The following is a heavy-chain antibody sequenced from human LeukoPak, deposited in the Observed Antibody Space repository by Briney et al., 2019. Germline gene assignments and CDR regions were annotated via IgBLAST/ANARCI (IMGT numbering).Heavy chain of an antibody. V-gene: IGHV4-39*01. Sequence: SETLSLTCTVSGGSISSSSYYWGWIRQPPGKGLEWIGSIYYSGSTYYNPSLKSRVTISVDTSKNQFSLKLSSVTAADTAVYYCARLHLAGDGYNRDFDYWGQGTLVTVSS. CDR1: GGSISSSSYY. J-gene: IGHJ4*02. D-gene: IGHD5-24*01. CDR3: ARLHLAGDGYNRDFDY. CDR2: IYYSGST.